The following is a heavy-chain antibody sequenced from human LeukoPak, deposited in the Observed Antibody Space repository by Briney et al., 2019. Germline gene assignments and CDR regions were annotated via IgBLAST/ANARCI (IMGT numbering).Heavy chain of an antibody. D-gene: IGHD4-23*01. CDR2: ISGSSSTI. CDR3: VRDLDLGGYSSFEY. Sequence: GGSLRLSCAASGFTFSSYGMNWVRQAPGRGLEWVSYISGSSSTICYADSVKGRFTISRDNAKNSLYLQMNSLRDEDTAVYYCVRDLDLGGYSSFEYWGQGTLVTVSS. J-gene: IGHJ4*02. CDR1: GFTFSSYG. V-gene: IGHV3-48*02.